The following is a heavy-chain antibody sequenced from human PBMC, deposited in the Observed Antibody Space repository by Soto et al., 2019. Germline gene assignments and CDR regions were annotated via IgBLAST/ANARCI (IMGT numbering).Heavy chain of an antibody. V-gene: IGHV3-30-3*01. CDR2: ISYDGSNK. D-gene: IGHD2-21*01. CDR3: ARAGGDCYNYYFDY. J-gene: IGHJ4*02. CDR1: GFTFSSYA. Sequence: QVQLVESGGGVVQPGRSLRLSCAASGFTFSSYAMHWVRQAPGKGLEWVAAISYDGSNKYYADSVQGRFTISRYNSKNSLYLQVSSLSAEYTSVYYWARAGGDCYNYYFDYWGQGTLVTVSS.